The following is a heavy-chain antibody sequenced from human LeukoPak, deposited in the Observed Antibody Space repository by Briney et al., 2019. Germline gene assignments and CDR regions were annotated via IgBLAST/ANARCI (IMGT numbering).Heavy chain of an antibody. CDR3: ARGPQRDIVVVPAAMRALDI. V-gene: IGHV1-8*01. Sequence: GASVKVSCKASGYTFTSYDINWVRQATGQGLEWMGWMNPNSGNTGYAQKFQGRVTMTRNTSISTAYMELSSLRSEDTAVYYCARGPQRDIVVVPAAMRALDIWGQGTMVTVSS. CDR1: GYTFTSYD. J-gene: IGHJ3*02. CDR2: MNPNSGNT. D-gene: IGHD2-2*01.